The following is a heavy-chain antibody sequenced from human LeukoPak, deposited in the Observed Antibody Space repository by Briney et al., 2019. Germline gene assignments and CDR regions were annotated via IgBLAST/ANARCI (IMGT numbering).Heavy chain of an antibody. D-gene: IGHD6-19*01. CDR3: ARAGLIAVAGIVF. CDR2: IKQDGSEK. V-gene: IGHV3-7*01. J-gene: IGHJ4*02. CDR1: GFTFSSYW. Sequence: GGSLRLSCAASGFTFSSYWMSWVRQAPGKGLEWVANIKQDGSEKYYVDSVKGRFTISRDNAKNSLYLQMNSLRAEDTAVYYCARAGLIAVAGIVFWGQGTLVTVSS.